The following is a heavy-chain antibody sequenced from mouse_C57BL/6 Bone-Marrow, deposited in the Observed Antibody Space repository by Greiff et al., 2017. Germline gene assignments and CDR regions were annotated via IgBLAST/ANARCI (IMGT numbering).Heavy chain of an antibody. Sequence: VQLQQSGPELVKPGASVKISCKASGYSFTDYNMNWVKQSNGKSLEWIGVINPNYGTTSYNQKFKGKATLTVDQSSSTAYMQLNSRASEDSAVYYCAGNYYGSSPYAMDYWGQGTSVTVSS. CDR1: GYSFTDYN. V-gene: IGHV1-39*01. CDR2: INPNYGTT. J-gene: IGHJ4*01. CDR3: AGNYYGSSPYAMDY. D-gene: IGHD1-1*01.